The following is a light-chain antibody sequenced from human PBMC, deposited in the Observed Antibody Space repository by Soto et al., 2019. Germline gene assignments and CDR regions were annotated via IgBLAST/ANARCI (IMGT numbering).Light chain of an antibody. CDR2: EVS. Sequence: QSAMNQTAPVSGAPVQKITIPCPGTSSDFGVYIHDSWYQQHPGQAPTLMIYEVSNRPSGLSNHISGSKAGNAASLTISALQAEDEADYYCSSYTGSSTLCVFGTVTKVTVL. V-gene: IGLV2-14*01. J-gene: IGLJ1*01. CDR1: SSDFGVYIH. CDR3: SSYTGSSTLCV.